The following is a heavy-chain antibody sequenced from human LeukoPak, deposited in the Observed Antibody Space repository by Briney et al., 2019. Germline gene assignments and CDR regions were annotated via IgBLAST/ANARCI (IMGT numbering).Heavy chain of an antibody. D-gene: IGHD5-18*01. V-gene: IGHV4-34*01. CDR3: ARDRYSYGYGGNSGYYMDV. CDR1: GGSFSGHY. J-gene: IGHJ6*03. CDR2: INHSGST. Sequence: PSETLSLTCAVYGGSFSGHYWSWIRQPPGKGLEWIGEINHSGSTNYNPSLKSRVTISVDTSKNQFSLKLSSVTAADTAVYYCARDRYSYGYGGNSGYYMDVWGKGTTVTVSS.